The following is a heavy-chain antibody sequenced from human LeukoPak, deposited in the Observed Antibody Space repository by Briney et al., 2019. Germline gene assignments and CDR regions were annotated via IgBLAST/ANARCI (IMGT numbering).Heavy chain of an antibody. CDR1: GGSISSGGYY. CDR3: ARPRALYSYGSFDY. D-gene: IGHD5-18*01. Sequence: PSQTLSLTCTVSGGSISSGGYYWSWIRQHPGKGLEWIGYIYYSGSTNYNPSLKSRVTISVDTSKNQFSLKLSSVTAADTAVYYCARPRALYSYGSFDYWGQGTLVTVSS. V-gene: IGHV4-31*03. CDR2: IYYSGST. J-gene: IGHJ4*02.